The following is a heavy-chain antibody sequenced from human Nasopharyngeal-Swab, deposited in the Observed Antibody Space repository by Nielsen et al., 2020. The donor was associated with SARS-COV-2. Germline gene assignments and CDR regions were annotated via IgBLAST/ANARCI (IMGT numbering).Heavy chain of an antibody. D-gene: IGHD5-12*01. CDR3: ARDGGYDPWFDP. CDR1: GYTFTGYY. CDR2: INPNSGGT. Sequence: ASVKVSYKASGYTFTGYYMHWVRQAPGQGLEWMGWINPNSGGTNYAQKFQGRVTMTRDTSISTAYMELSRLRSDDTAVYYCARDGGYDPWFDPWGQGTLVTVSS. J-gene: IGHJ5*02. V-gene: IGHV1-2*02.